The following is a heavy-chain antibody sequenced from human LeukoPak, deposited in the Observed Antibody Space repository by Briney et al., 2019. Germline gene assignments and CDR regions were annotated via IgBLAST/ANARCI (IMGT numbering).Heavy chain of an antibody. J-gene: IGHJ4*02. V-gene: IGHV4-59*01. CDR3: ATSTLILRLIFDY. D-gene: IGHD4-17*01. CDR2: IYYSGST. Sequence: KPSETLSLTCTVSGGSISSYYWSWIRQPPGKGLEWIGYIYYSGSTNYNPSLKSRVTISVDTSKNQFSLKLSSVTAADTAVYYCATSTLILRLIFDYWGQGTLVTVSS. CDR1: GGSISSYY.